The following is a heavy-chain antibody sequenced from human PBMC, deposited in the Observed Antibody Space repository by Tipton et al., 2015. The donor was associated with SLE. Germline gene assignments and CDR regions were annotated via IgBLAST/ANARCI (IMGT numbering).Heavy chain of an antibody. CDR2: IYYSGST. CDR3: AGVGYDFWSGYTNAFDM. Sequence: TLSLTCTVSGGSISSSSYYWGWIRQPPGKGLEWIGSIYYSGSTYYNPSLKSRVTISVNTSKNQFSLKLTSVTAADTAVYYCAGVGYDFWSGYTNAFDMWGQGTMVTVSS. D-gene: IGHD3-3*01. CDR1: GGSISSSSYY. V-gene: IGHV4-39*07. J-gene: IGHJ3*02.